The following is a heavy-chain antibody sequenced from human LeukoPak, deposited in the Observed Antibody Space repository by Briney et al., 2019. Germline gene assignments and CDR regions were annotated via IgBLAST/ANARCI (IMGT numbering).Heavy chain of an antibody. D-gene: IGHD5-24*01. V-gene: IGHV4-34*01. J-gene: IGHJ4*02. Sequence: PAETLSLTCAVYGGSFSGYYWSWIRQPPGKGLEWIGEINHRGSTNYNPSLKSRVNISVDTSKNQFSVKLSSVTSADTAVYYCARGGMATITPFDYWGQGTLVTVSS. CDR2: INHRGST. CDR1: GGSFSGYY. CDR3: ARGGMATITPFDY.